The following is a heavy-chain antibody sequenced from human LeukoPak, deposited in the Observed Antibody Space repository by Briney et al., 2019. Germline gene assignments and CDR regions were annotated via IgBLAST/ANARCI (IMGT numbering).Heavy chain of an antibody. CDR2: IYYSGST. Sequence: SETLSPTCTVSGGSISSGGYYWSWIRQHPGKGLEWFGYIYYSGSTYYNPSLKSRVTISVDTSKNQFSLKLSSVTAADTAVYYCAREQRMVRGVITLDYWGQGTLVTVSS. V-gene: IGHV4-31*03. J-gene: IGHJ4*02. D-gene: IGHD3-10*01. CDR1: GGSISSGGYY. CDR3: AREQRMVRGVITLDY.